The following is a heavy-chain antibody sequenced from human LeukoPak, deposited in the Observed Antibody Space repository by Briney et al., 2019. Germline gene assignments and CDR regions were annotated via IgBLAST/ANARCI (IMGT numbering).Heavy chain of an antibody. CDR2: IGVTGDT. D-gene: IGHD1-26*01. CDR3: TKEFGRSRAACAGGSYYDF. V-gene: IGHV3-13*01. Sequence: GGSLRLSCAASGFTFSKDDFHWVRQAPGKGLEWVAAIGVTGDTYYADSVKGRFTISREDAANSLYLQMRSLGAGDTALYDCTKEFGRSRAACAGGSYYDFWGRGALVTVSS. CDR1: GFTFSKDD. J-gene: IGHJ2*01.